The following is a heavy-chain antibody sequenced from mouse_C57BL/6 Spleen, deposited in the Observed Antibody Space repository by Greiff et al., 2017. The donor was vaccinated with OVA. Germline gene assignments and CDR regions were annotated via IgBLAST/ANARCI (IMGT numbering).Heavy chain of an antibody. CDR1: GYTFTSYW. J-gene: IGHJ4*01. V-gene: IGHV1-64*01. CDR2: IHPNSGST. D-gene: IGHD3-2*02. CDR3: ERKDSSGDYAMDY. Sequence: QVQLQQPGAELVKPGASVKLSCKASGYTFTSYWMHWVKQRPGQGLEWIGMIHPNSGSTNYNEKFKSKATLTVDKSSSTAYMQLSSLTSEDSAVYYCERKDSSGDYAMDYWGQGTSVTVSS.